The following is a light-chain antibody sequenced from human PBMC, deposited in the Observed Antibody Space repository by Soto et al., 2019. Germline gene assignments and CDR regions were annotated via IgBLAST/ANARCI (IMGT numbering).Light chain of an antibody. Sequence: DIVMTQSPATLSVSPGERVTLSCRASQSINNNLAWYQQRPGQAPRLLIQGASTRATGIPVRFSGSGSGTEFTLTISSLQSEDFAVYYCQQYKNWYSFGEGTKLEIK. CDR3: QQYKNWYS. CDR2: GAS. J-gene: IGKJ2*01. V-gene: IGKV3-15*01. CDR1: QSINNN.